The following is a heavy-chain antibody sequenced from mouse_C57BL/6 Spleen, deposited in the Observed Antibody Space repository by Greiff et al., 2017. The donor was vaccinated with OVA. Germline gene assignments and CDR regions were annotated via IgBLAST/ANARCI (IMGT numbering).Heavy chain of an antibody. Sequence: VPLQQSGPELVKPGASVKISCKASGYTFTDYYMHWVKQSHGKSLEWIGDITPNNGGTSYNQKFKGKATLTVDKSSSTAYMELRSLTSEDSAVYYCAGYSNYVVFDYWGQGTTLTVSS. CDR1: GYTFTDYY. D-gene: IGHD2-5*01. CDR2: ITPNNGGT. V-gene: IGHV1-26*01. CDR3: AGYSNYVVFDY. J-gene: IGHJ2*01.